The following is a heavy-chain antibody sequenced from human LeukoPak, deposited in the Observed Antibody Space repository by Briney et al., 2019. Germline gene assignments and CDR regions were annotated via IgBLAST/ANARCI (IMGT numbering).Heavy chain of an antibody. J-gene: IGHJ4*02. D-gene: IGHD6-19*01. Sequence: ASVKVSCKASGYTFTSYDINWVRQAPGQGLEWMGWMNPNSGNTGYAQKFQGRVTMTRNTSISTAYMELSSLRSEDTAVYYCARARKQWLVRYFDYWGQGTLVTVSS. CDR3: ARARKQWLVRYFDY. CDR1: GYTFTSYD. CDR2: MNPNSGNT. V-gene: IGHV1-8*01.